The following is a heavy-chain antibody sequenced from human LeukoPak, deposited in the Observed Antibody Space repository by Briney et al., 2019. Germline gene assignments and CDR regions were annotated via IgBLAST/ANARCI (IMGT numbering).Heavy chain of an antibody. CDR3: ACRDLTSTWSFP. D-gene: IGHD6-13*01. J-gene: IGHJ5*02. CDR2: ICPGDLRV. V-gene: IGHV5-51*01. Sequence: GESLKISCQGFGYSFTSYWIGWVRQMPGKGMEWMGVICPGDLRVRYNPSFQGQVTISVDKSISTAYLQWVSLRASDSAMYYCACRDLTSTWSFPWGQGTLVTVSS. CDR1: GYSFTSYW.